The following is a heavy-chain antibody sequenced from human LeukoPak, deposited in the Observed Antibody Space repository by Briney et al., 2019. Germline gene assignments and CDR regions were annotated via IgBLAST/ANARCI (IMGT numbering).Heavy chain of an antibody. J-gene: IGHJ4*02. CDR3: ARYDSSGYSFDY. D-gene: IGHD3-22*01. CDR1: GGSISSGDYY. CDR2: IYYSGST. Sequence: SQTLSLTCTVSGGSISSGDYYWSWIRQPPGKGLEWIGYIYYSGSTYYNPSLKSRVTISVDTSKSQFSLKLSSVTAADTAVYYCARYDSSGYSFDYWGQGTLVTVSS. V-gene: IGHV4-30-4*01.